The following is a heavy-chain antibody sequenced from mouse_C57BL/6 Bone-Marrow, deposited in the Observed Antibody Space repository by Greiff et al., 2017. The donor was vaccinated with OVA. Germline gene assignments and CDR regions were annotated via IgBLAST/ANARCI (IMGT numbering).Heavy chain of an antibody. CDR3: ARGAYYYGSSPLYFDY. CDR2: IYPSDSET. Sequence: QVQLQQPGAELVRPGSSVKLSCKAPGYTFTSYWMDWVKQRPGQGLEWIGNIYPSDSETHYNQKFKDKATLTVDKSSSTAYMQLSSLTSEDSAVYYCARGAYYYGSSPLYFDYWGQGTTLTVSS. J-gene: IGHJ2*01. V-gene: IGHV1-61*01. D-gene: IGHD1-1*01. CDR1: GYTFTSYW.